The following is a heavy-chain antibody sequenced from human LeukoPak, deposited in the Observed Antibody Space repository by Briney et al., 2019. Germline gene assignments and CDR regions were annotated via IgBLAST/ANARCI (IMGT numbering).Heavy chain of an antibody. Sequence: GASVKVSCKASGYTFTSYGISWVRQAPGQGLEWMGWISAYNGNTNYAQKLQGRVTMTTDTSTSTAYMELRSLRTDDTAVHYCARGGYGSGSWSGYYYGMDVWGQGTTVTVSS. D-gene: IGHD3-10*01. CDR3: ARGGYGSGSWSGYYYGMDV. CDR2: ISAYNGNT. J-gene: IGHJ6*02. V-gene: IGHV1-18*01. CDR1: GYTFTSYG.